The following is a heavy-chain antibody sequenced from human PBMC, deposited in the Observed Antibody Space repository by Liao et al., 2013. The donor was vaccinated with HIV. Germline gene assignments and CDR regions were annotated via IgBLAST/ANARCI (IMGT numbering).Heavy chain of an antibody. V-gene: IGHV4-59*01. D-gene: IGHD7-27*01. Sequence: QVQLQESGPGLVKPSETLSLTCTVSGGSISSYYWSWIRQPPGKGLEWIGYIYYSGSTNYNPSLKSRVTISVDTSKNQFSLKLSSVTAADTAVYYCARKRANWGSRGAFDIWGQGTMVTVSS. J-gene: IGHJ3*02. CDR1: GGSISSYY. CDR3: ARKRANWGSRGAFDI. CDR2: IYYSGST.